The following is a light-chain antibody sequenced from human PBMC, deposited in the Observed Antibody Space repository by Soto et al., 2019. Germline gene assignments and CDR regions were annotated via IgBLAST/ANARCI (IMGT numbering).Light chain of an antibody. J-gene: IGLJ2*01. V-gene: IGLV1-44*01. CDR2: SNN. CDR1: SSNIGSNT. Sequence: QSVLTQPPSASGTPGQRVTISCSGSSSNIGSNTVNWYQQLPGTAPKLLIYSNNRRPSGVPDRFSGSKSGTSASLAISGLQSEDEADYYCAAWDDSLKGGVFGGGTKLTVL. CDR3: AAWDDSLKGGV.